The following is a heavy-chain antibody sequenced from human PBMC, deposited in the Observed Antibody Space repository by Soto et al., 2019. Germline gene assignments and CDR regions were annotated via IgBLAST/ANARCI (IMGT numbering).Heavy chain of an antibody. CDR3: ARDMYSSDYFVKWFEP. CDR2: ISKDGMNK. V-gene: IGHV3-30*04. D-gene: IGHD6-19*01. Sequence: QVRLVESGGGVVQPGRSLRLSCTASGFSFSSYAMYWFRQPPGKGLEWVAVISKDGMNKNYADSVKGRVTVSRDNANYSLELQLNSLSGEDTAMYYCARDMYSSDYFVKWFEPWGQGTLVTVSS. CDR1: GFSFSSYA. J-gene: IGHJ5*02.